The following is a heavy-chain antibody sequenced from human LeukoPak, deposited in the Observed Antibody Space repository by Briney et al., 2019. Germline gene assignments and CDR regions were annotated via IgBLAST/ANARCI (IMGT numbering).Heavy chain of an antibody. CDR3: AREPAGTFSWFDP. D-gene: IGHD6-13*01. Sequence: PGGSLRLSCAASGFTVSSNYMSWVRQAPGKGLEWVSVIYSGGSTYYADSVKGRLTISRDNSKNTLYLQMNSLRAEDTAVYYCAREPAGTFSWFDPWGQGTLVTVSS. V-gene: IGHV3-66*01. J-gene: IGHJ5*02. CDR2: IYSGGST. CDR1: GFTVSSNY.